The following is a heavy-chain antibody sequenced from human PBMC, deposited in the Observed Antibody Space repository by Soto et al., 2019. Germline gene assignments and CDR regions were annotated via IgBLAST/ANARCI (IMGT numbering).Heavy chain of an antibody. CDR1: GGTFSSYA. CDR3: ARQGSNEYYYYGMDV. V-gene: IGHV1-69*12. CDR2: IIRIFGTP. D-gene: IGHD3-10*01. Sequence: QVQLVQSGAEVKKPGSSVKVSCKASGGTFSSYAINWVRQAPGQGLEWMGGIIRIFGTPDYAQRFQGRVTIPADESTSTAYMELSSLRSEDTAVYYCARQGSNEYYYYGMDVWGPGTTVTVSS. J-gene: IGHJ6*02.